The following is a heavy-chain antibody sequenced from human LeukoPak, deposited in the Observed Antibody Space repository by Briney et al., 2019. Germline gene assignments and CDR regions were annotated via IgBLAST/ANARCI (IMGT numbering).Heavy chain of an antibody. CDR1: GFTFSSYA. J-gene: IGHJ4*02. D-gene: IGHD3-10*01. V-gene: IGHV3-15*01. CDR3: TTGAGRGY. Sequence: KAGGSLRLSCAASGFTFSSYAMSWVRQAQGKGLEWVGRIKSKTDGGTTDYAAPVKGRFTISRDDSKNTLYLQMNSLKTEDTAVYYCTTGAGRGYWGQGTLVTVSS. CDR2: IKSKTDGGTT.